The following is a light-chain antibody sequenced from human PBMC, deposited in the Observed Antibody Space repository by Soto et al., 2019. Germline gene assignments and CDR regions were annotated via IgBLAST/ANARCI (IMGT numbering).Light chain of an antibody. CDR1: SSDVGGYNY. CDR2: DVS. Sequence: QSVLTQPASVSGSPGQSITISCTGTSSDVGGYNYVSWYQQHPGKAPKLMIYDVSNRPSGVSYRFSGSKSGNTASLTISGLQAEDEADYYCSSYTSSSTLVFGGGTQLTVL. CDR3: SSYTSSSTLV. V-gene: IGLV2-14*01. J-gene: IGLJ7*01.